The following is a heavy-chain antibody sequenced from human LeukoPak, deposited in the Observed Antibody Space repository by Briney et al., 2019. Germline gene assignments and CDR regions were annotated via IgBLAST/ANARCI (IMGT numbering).Heavy chain of an antibody. D-gene: IGHD1-26*01. V-gene: IGHV3-53*01. CDR2: IYSGGST. J-gene: IGHJ3*02. CDR1: GFTFSSYA. CDR3: ARESSGSYPSGAFDI. Sequence: PGGSLRPSCAASGFTFSSYAMSWVRQAPGKGLEWVSVIYSGGSTYYADSVKGRFTISRDNSKNTLYLQMNSLRAEDTAVYYCARESSGSYPSGAFDIWGQGTMVTVSS.